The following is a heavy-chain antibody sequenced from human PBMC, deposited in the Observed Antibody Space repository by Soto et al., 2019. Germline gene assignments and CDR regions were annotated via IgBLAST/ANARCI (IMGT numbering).Heavy chain of an antibody. V-gene: IGHV3-23*01. D-gene: IGHD6-19*01. J-gene: IGHJ4*02. CDR3: AKGERAVAGIID. CDR1: GFTFSSYA. Sequence: EVQLLESGGGLVQPGGSLRLSCAASGFTFSSYAMSWVRQAPGKGLDWVSAISVSVGSTYYADAVKGRFTISRDNSKNTRSRNMNSARAEDTAVYYCAKGERAVAGIIDWGQGTLVTVSS. CDR2: ISVSVGST.